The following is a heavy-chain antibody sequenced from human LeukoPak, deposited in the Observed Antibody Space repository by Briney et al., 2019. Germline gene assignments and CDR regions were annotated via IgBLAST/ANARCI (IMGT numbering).Heavy chain of an antibody. J-gene: IGHJ6*03. Sequence: SVKVSCKASGGTFSSYAISWVRQAPGQGLEWRGGIIPIFGTANYAQKFQGRVTITADKSTSTAYMELSSLRSEDTAVYYCASAQPGAGTTGTYYYYYMDVWGKGTTVTVSS. CDR2: IIPIFGTA. D-gene: IGHD6-19*01. CDR3: ASAQPGAGTTGTYYYYYMDV. CDR1: GGTFSSYA. V-gene: IGHV1-69*06.